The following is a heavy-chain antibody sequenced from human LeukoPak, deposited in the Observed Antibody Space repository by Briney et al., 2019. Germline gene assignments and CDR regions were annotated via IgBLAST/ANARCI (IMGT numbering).Heavy chain of an antibody. CDR3: ARGTYYYYYYMDV. CDR2: IYYSGST. J-gene: IGHJ6*03. D-gene: IGHD2-2*01. Sequence: SETLSLTCTVSGGSISSSSYYWGWIRQPPGKGLEWIGSIYYSGSTYYNPSLKSRVTISVDTSKNQFSLKLSSVTAADTAVYYCARGTYYYYYYMDVWGKGTTVTISS. V-gene: IGHV4-39*07. CDR1: GGSISSSSYY.